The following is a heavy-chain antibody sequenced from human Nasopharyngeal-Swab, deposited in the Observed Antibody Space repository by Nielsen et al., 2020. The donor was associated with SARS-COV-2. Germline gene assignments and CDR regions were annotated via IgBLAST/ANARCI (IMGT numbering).Heavy chain of an antibody. V-gene: IGHV3-30-3*01. CDR1: GFTFSSYA. J-gene: IGHJ3*02. Sequence: GGSLRLSCAASGFTFSSYAMHWVRQAPGKGLEWVAVISYDGSNKYYVDSVKGRFTISRDNSKNTLYLQMNSPRAEDTAVYYCARASSGSYWSAFDIWGQGTMVTVSS. D-gene: IGHD1-26*01. CDR2: ISYDGSNK. CDR3: ARASSGSYWSAFDI.